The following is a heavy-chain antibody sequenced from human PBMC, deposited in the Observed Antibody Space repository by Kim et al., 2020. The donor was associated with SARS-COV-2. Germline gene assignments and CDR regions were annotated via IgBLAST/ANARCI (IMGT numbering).Heavy chain of an antibody. D-gene: IGHD1-7*01. J-gene: IGHJ4*02. CDR1: GFTFSSYA. Sequence: GGSLRLSCAASGFTFSSYAMHWVRQAPGKGLEWVAVISYDGSNKYYADSVKGRFTISRDNSKNTLYLQMNSLRAEDTAVYYCARGSNNPMNWNYDPFDYWGQGTLVTVSS. CDR3: ARGSNNPMNWNYDPFDY. V-gene: IGHV3-30-3*01. CDR2: ISYDGSNK.